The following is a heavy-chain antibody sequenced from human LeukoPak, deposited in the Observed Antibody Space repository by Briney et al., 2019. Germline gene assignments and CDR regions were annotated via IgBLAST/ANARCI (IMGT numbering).Heavy chain of an antibody. V-gene: IGHV3-21*01. CDR2: ISSSSSYI. J-gene: IGHJ6*03. Sequence: GGSLRLSCAASGFTFSSYSMTWVRQAPGKGLEWASSISSSSSYIYYADSVKGRFTISRDNAKNSLYLQMNSLRAEDTAVYYCARFLNRGVYYSSMDVWGKGTTVTVSS. CDR3: ARFLNRGVYYSSMDV. CDR1: GFTFSSYS. D-gene: IGHD2-8*01.